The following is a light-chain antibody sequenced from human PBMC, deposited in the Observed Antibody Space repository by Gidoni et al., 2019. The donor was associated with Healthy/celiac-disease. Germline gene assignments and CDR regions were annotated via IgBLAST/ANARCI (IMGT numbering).Light chain of an antibody. CDR3: QQYGSSPPDT. Sequence: EIVLTQSPGTLSLSPGERATLSCRASQSVSSSYLAWYQQKPDQAPRLLIYGASSRATGIPDRFSGSGSGTDFTITISRLEPEDFAVYYCQQYGSSPPDTFGQGTKLEIK. CDR2: GAS. CDR1: QSVSSSY. V-gene: IGKV3-20*01. J-gene: IGKJ2*01.